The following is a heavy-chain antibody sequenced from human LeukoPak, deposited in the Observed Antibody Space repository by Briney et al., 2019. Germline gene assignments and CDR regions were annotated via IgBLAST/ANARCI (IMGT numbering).Heavy chain of an antibody. Sequence: PGGSLILSCAASGFPFSSYAMSWVRQAPGKGLEWVSAISGSGGSTYYADSVKGRFTISRDNSKNTLYLQMNSLRAEDTAVYYCAKAPTNAAAAGTVWFDPWGQGTLVTVSS. V-gene: IGHV3-23*01. CDR1: GFPFSSYA. D-gene: IGHD6-13*01. CDR2: ISGSGGST. CDR3: AKAPTNAAAAGTVWFDP. J-gene: IGHJ5*02.